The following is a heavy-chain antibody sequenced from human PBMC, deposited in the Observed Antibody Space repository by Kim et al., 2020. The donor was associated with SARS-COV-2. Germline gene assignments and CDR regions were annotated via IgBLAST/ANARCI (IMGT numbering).Heavy chain of an antibody. V-gene: IGHV3-48*03. Sequence: GGSLRLSCAASGFTFSSYEMNWVRQAPGKGLEWVSYISSSGSTIYYADSVKGRFTISRDNAKNSLYLQMNSLRAEDTAVYYCARLIVVVVAATRYNWFDPWGQGPLITVSS. D-gene: IGHD2-15*01. CDR1: GFTFSSYE. CDR3: ARLIVVVVAATRYNWFDP. J-gene: IGHJ5*02. CDR2: ISSSGSTI.